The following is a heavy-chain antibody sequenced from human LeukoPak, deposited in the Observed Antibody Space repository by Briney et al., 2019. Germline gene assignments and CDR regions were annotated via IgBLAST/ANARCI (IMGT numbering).Heavy chain of an antibody. CDR1: GLTFSNYA. D-gene: IGHD4-17*01. V-gene: IGHV3-23*01. CDR3: AKDSATTVTSADY. Sequence: PGGSLRLSCAASGLTFSNYAMSWVRQAPGKGLEWVSTISGSGGGTDYADSVKGRFTISRDKSKNTLYLQMNSLRAEDTAVYYCAKDSATTVTSADYWGQGTLVTVSS. J-gene: IGHJ4*02. CDR2: ISGSGGGT.